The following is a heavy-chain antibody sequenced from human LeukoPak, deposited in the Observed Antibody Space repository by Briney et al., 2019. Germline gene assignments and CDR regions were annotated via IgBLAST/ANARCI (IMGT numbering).Heavy chain of an antibody. J-gene: IGHJ4*02. V-gene: IGHV6-1*01. CDR1: GDSVSSNSGA. Sequence: KQSQTLSLTCVTSGDSVSSNSGAWHWIRQSPSRGLEWLGRTYYRSKWYSDYAVSVKGRITISPDTSENQFSLQLNSVTPEDTAMYYCVRSFHSNYFDHWGQGTLVTVSS. D-gene: IGHD6-13*01. CDR3: VRSFHSNYFDH. CDR2: TYYRSKWYS.